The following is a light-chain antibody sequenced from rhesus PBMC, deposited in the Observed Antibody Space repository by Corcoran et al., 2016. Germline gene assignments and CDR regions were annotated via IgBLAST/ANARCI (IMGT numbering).Light chain of an antibody. V-gene: IGLV2-23*01. J-gene: IGLJ1*01. CDR1: GSDIGGYTY. Sequence: QAALTQPPSVSGSPGQSVTISCSGTGSDIGGYTYVSWYQQFPGKAPRLMIYDVTKRPSGLSDRFSGSKSGNTASLTISGLQVEDEAVYYCASYADGNTFIIGTGTRLTVL. CDR3: ASYADGNTFI. CDR2: DVT.